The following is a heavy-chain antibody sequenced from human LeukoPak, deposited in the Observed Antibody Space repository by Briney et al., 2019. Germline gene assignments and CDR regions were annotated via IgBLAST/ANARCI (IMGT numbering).Heavy chain of an antibody. CDR1: GFTFSSYS. Sequence: GGSLRLSCAASGFTFSSYSMNWVRQAPGKGLEWVSSISSSSSYIYYADSVKGRFTISRDNAKNSLYLQMNSLRAEDTAVYYCARDRQWLVHPAFDIWGQGTMVTVSS. CDR3: ARDRQWLVHPAFDI. CDR2: ISSSSSYI. D-gene: IGHD6-19*01. V-gene: IGHV3-21*01. J-gene: IGHJ3*02.